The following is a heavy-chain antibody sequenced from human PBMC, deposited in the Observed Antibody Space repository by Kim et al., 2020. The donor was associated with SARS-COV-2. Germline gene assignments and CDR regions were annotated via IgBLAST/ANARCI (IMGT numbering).Heavy chain of an antibody. V-gene: IGHV1-46*02. CDR2: INPNGGLT. CDR1: GYTFNNYY. CDR3: AREEFFDSSTYYYGIQYFSSGMDV. Sequence: ASVKVSCKASGYTFNNYYMHWVRQAPGQGLEWMGIINPNGGLTTYAQRFQGRVTITRDSSTSTVFMALSSLRSEDTAVYYCAREEFFDSSTYYYGIQYFSSGMDVWGQGTTVTVSS. D-gene: IGHD3-22*01. J-gene: IGHJ6*02.